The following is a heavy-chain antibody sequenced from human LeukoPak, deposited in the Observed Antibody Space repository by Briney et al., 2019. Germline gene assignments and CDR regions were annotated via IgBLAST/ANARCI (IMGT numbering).Heavy chain of an antibody. V-gene: IGHV3-53*01. D-gene: IGHD3-22*01. J-gene: IGHJ3*02. CDR2: IYSGGST. CDR1: GFTVSSNY. CDR3: ARIKYYYDSSGYYYDAFDI. Sequence: GGSLRLSCAASGFTVSSNYMSWVRQAPGKGLEWVSVIYSGGSTYYADSVKGRFTISRDNSKNTLYLQMDSLRAEDTAVYYCARIKYYYDSSGYYYDAFDIWGQGTMVTVSS.